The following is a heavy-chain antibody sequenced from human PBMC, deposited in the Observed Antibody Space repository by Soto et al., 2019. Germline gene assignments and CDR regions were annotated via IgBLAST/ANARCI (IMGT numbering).Heavy chain of an antibody. Sequence: GGSLRLSCAASGFTFSNAWMSWVRQAPGKGLEWVGRIKSKTDGGTTDYAAPVKGRFTISRDDSKNTLYLQINSLKTEDTAVYYCTGNRYYYYYYMDVWGKGTTVTVSS. D-gene: IGHD1-1*01. V-gene: IGHV3-15*01. CDR2: IKSKTDGGTT. J-gene: IGHJ6*03. CDR1: GFTFSNAW. CDR3: TGNRYYYYYYMDV.